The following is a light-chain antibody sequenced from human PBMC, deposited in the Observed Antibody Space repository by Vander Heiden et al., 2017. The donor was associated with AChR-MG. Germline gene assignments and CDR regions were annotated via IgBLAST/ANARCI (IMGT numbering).Light chain of an antibody. J-gene: IGLJ2*01. CDR1: SLRGYY. CDR2: GKN. CDR3: NSRDSSGNHLGVV. V-gene: IGLV3-19*01. Sequence: SSELTQDPAVSVALGQTVRITCQGDSLRGYYASWYQQKPGQAPVLVIYGKNNRPSGILDRFSGSSSGNTASLTITGAQAEDEADYYCNSRDSSGNHLGVVFGGGTKLTVL.